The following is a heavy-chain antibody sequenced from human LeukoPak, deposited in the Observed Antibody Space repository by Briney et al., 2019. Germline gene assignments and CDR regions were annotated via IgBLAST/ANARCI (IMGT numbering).Heavy chain of an antibody. V-gene: IGHV3-48*01. D-gene: IGHD6-13*01. J-gene: IGHJ3*02. CDR1: GFTFSSYS. CDR3: ARDRTGSWSFDAFDI. Sequence: GGSLRLSCAASGFTFSSYSMNWVRQAPGKGLEWVSYISSSSSTIYYADSVKGRFTISRDNAKNSLYLQMNSLRAEDTAVYYCARDRTGSWSFDAFDIWGQGTMVTVSS. CDR2: ISSSSSTI.